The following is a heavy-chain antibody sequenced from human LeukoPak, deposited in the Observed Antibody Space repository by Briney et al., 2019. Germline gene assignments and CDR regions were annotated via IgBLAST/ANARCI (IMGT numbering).Heavy chain of an antibody. CDR2: TVSEIDGGTT. CDR1: GFTFSSYW. V-gene: IGHV3-15*04. D-gene: IGHD1-7*01. J-gene: IGHJ6*02. CDR3: TTDEDWNYARKDV. Sequence: GGSLRLSCAASGFTFSSYWMNWARQAPGKGLEWVGKTVSEIDGGTTDYAAPVKGRFTISRDDSKSTLYLQMNSLKIEDTAVYYCTTDEDWNYARKDVWGQGAAVIVSS.